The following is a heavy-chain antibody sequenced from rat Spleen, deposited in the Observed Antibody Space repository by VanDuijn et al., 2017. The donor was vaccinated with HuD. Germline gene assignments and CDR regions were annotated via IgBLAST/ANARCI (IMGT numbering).Heavy chain of an antibody. Sequence: EVQLVESGGGLVQPGRSLKLSCVASGFTFNNYWMTWIRQAPGKGLEWVATISYDGSSTYYRDSVKGRFAISRDTAKSTLYLQMDSLGSEDTATYYCATAGSRISRFAYWGQGTLVTVSS. D-gene: IGHD2-7*01. CDR1: GFTFNNYW. J-gene: IGHJ3*01. V-gene: IGHV5-31*01. CDR3: ATAGSRISRFAY. CDR2: ISYDGSST.